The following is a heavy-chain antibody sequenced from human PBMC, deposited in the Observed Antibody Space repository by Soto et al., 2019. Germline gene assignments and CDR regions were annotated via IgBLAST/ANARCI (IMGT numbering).Heavy chain of an antibody. CDR1: GYTFTSYG. CDR3: ARLRGSGYPYYFDY. CDR2: IYPYNGNT. Sequence: QVPLVQSGVEVKKPGASVKVSCKASGYTFTSYGINWVRQAPGQGLEWMGWIYPYNGNTNYIQKLQGRVTMTTDTSTSTAYMELRSLRTDDTAVYYCARLRGSGYPYYFDYWGQGTLVTVSS. J-gene: IGHJ4*02. D-gene: IGHD3-22*01. V-gene: IGHV1-18*04.